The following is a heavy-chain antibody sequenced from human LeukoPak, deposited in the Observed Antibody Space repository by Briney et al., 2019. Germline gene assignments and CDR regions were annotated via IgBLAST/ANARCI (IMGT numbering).Heavy chain of an antibody. CDR3: ARTDQDYYDSAGFDY. Sequence: SVKISCKASGYTFTSYDINRVRQATGHRLEWMGWMNPNSGNTGYAQKFQGRVTITRNTSISTAYMELSSLRSEDTAVYYCARTDQDYYDSAGFDYWGQGTLVTVSS. V-gene: IGHV1-8*03. D-gene: IGHD3-22*01. CDR1: GYTFTSYD. J-gene: IGHJ4*02. CDR2: MNPNSGNT.